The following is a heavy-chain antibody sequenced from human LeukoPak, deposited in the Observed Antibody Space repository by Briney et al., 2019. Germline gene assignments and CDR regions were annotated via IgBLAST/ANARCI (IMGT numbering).Heavy chain of an antibody. J-gene: IGHJ4*02. V-gene: IGHV3-30*03. CDR3: ARVLGIAVAGTIDY. CDR1: GFTFSSFG. D-gene: IGHD6-19*01. CDR2: ISYDGSNK. Sequence: GGSLRLSCAASGFTFSSFGMHWVRQAPGKGLEWVAVISYDGSNKYYADSVKGRFTISRDNSKNTLYLQMNSLRAEDTAVYYCARVLGIAVAGTIDYWGQGTLVTVSS.